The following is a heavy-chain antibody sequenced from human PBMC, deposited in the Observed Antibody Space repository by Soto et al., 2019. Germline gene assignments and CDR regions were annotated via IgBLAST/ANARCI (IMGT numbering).Heavy chain of an antibody. Sequence: GESLKISCKGSGYNFSSNWISWVRQMPGKGLEWMGRIDPSDSCTNYRPSFQGHVTISVDKSINTAYLQWSSLKASDTAMYYCARQWSGFDPWGQGTQVTVS. CDR2: IDPSDSCT. CDR1: GYNFSSNW. J-gene: IGHJ5*02. CDR3: ARQWSGFDP. D-gene: IGHD2-8*01. V-gene: IGHV5-10-1*01.